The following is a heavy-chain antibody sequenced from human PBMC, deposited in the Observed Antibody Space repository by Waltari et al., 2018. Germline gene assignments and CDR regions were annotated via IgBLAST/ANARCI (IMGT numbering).Heavy chain of an antibody. CDR2: INHSGRS. CDR1: GGSFGGYY. J-gene: IGHJ4*02. D-gene: IGHD3-10*01. V-gene: IGHV4-34*01. CDR3: ARATAGYNALLTFYGSGSTFDY. Sequence: QVQLQQWGAGLLKRSGTRSLTCAVYGGSFGGYYWSWVRQPPGKGLAWIGEINHSGRSHYNPSLKISVTISVDTSKNQFSLTLSAVTSADTAVYYCARATAGYNALLTFYGSGSTFDYWGQGTLVTVSS.